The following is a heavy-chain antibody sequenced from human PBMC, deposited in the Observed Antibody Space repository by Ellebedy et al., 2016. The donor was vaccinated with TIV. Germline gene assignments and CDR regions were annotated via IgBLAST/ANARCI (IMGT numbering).Heavy chain of an antibody. D-gene: IGHD1-1*01. CDR3: VKDARPAPTGCFDS. Sequence: GGSLRLSXAASGFTFDDFAMHWVRQVPGKGLEWVAGIMWNSGNIDYAESVKGRFIISRDNAKNSLYLQMSGLRSEDTAFYYCVKDARPAPTGCFDSWGQGTLVTVSS. V-gene: IGHV3-9*01. CDR1: GFTFDDFA. J-gene: IGHJ4*02. CDR2: IMWNSGNI.